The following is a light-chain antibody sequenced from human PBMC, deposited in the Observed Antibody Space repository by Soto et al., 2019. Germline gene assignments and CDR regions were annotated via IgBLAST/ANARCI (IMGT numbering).Light chain of an antibody. J-gene: IGKJ5*01. CDR2: DAS. CDR1: QSVRDR. Sequence: EIVLTQSPATLSLSPGERATLSCRASQSVRDRLAWYQQKPGQAPRLLIYDASKRATGIPARFTGSGSGADFTLTISSLEPEDFALYYCQQRSNWPITVGQGTRLEI. V-gene: IGKV3-11*01. CDR3: QQRSNWPIT.